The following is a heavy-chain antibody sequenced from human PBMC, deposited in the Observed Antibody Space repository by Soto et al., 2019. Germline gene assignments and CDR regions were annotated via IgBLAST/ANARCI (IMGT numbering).Heavy chain of an antibody. Sequence: GGSLRLSCAASGFTFSSYGMHWVRQAPGKGLEWVAVIWYDGSNKYYADSVKGRFTISRDNSKNTLYLQMNSLRAEDTAVYYCARDLEGVAGTDPQNNYYYGMDVWGQGTTVTVSS. D-gene: IGHD6-19*01. V-gene: IGHV3-33*01. CDR3: ARDLEGVAGTDPQNNYYYGMDV. CDR1: GFTFSSYG. J-gene: IGHJ6*02. CDR2: IWYDGSNK.